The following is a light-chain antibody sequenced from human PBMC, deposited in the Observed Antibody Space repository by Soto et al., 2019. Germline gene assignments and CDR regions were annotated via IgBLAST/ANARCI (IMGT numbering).Light chain of an antibody. CDR2: EVS. Sequence: QSALTQPPSASGSPGQSVTISCTGTSSDVGGYDYVSWYQQHPGKAPKLMIYEVSERPSGVPDRFSGSKSGNTASLTVSGLQAEDVADYYCSSFAGSNNLGVFGTGTIVTVL. CDR1: SSDVGGYDY. V-gene: IGLV2-8*01. CDR3: SSFAGSNNLGV. J-gene: IGLJ1*01.